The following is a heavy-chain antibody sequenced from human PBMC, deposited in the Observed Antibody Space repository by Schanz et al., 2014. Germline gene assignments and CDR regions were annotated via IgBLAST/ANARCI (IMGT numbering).Heavy chain of an antibody. CDR3: ARTIAYGGSSGYFDY. CDR2: ISAYNGNT. CDR1: RSTFSSYT. J-gene: IGHJ4*02. Sequence: QVQLVQSGAEVKKPGSSVKVSCKASRSTFSSYTINWVRQAPGQGLEWMGWISAYNGNTNYAQKLQGRVTMTTDTSTSTAYMELNSLRSEDTAVYYCARTIAYGGSSGYFDYWGQGTLVTVSS. D-gene: IGHD4-17*01. V-gene: IGHV1-18*01.